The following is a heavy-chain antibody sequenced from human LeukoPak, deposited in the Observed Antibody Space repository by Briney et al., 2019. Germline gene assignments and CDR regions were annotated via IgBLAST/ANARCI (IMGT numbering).Heavy chain of an antibody. Sequence: GGSLRLSCAASGFTFSSYGMRWVRQAPGKGLGWGSVISYDGSNKYYADSVKGRFTISRDNSKNTLYLQMNSMRAEDTAVYSCAKSHYADYEEFDYWGQGTMVTVSS. CDR1: GFTFSSYG. V-gene: IGHV3-30*18. D-gene: IGHD4-17*01. CDR2: ISYDGSNK. CDR3: AKSHYADYEEFDY. J-gene: IGHJ4*02.